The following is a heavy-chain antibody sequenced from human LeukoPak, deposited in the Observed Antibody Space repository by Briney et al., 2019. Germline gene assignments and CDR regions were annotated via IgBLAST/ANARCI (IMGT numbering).Heavy chain of an antibody. CDR2: IYIGGSA. V-gene: IGHV3-53*01. J-gene: IGHJ4*02. CDR3: ARVREGSSGYYVFYFDY. Sequence: GCLRVSSAAPGFTLSSTYMCSVCQTPGEGLECVSLIYIGGSAYYEDSVNIRYTISRDNSKHTLCLQMNSLRSENTAVYYCARVREGSSGYYVFYFDYWRRGTLVSVPS. D-gene: IGHD3-22*01. CDR1: GFTLSSTY.